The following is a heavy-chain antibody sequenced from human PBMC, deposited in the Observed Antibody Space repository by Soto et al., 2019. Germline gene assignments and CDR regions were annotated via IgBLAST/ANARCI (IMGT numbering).Heavy chain of an antibody. CDR3: AKDRIVVVAAAIESACDY. V-gene: IGHV3-23*01. CDR2: ISGSGGST. D-gene: IGHD2-2*02. Sequence: EVQLLESGGGLVQPGGSLRLSCAVSGFTFSSYAMSWVRQAPGKGLEWVSAISGSGGSTYYVDSVKGRFTISRDNTKNPLYLQMNSLRAENRDLYYCAKDRIVVVAAAIESACDYWGQGTLVNVSS. CDR1: GFTFSSYA. J-gene: IGHJ4*02.